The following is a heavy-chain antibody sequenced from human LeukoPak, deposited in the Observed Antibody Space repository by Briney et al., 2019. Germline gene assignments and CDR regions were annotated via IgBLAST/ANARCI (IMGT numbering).Heavy chain of an antibody. CDR3: ASYGSGSYRASDY. J-gene: IGHJ4*02. CDR2: IYYSGTS. CDR1: GGSISSYY. D-gene: IGHD3-10*01. Sequence: SETLSLTCTVSGGSISSYYWGWIRQPPGKGLEWIGSIYYSGTSFYNPSLKSRVTISVDTSRNQFSLKLNSVTAADTAVYYCASYGSGSYRASDYWGQGTLVTVSS. V-gene: IGHV4-39*01.